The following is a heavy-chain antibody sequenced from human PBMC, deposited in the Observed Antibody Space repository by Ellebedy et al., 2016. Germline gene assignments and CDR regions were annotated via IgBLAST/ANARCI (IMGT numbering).Heavy chain of an antibody. D-gene: IGHD6-13*01. J-gene: IGHJ5*02. V-gene: IGHV1-69*13. CDR2: IVPIFGTP. CDR3: ARTPVATNMYSSTYYNWFDP. CDR1: GGTFNDYA. Sequence: SVKVSXKASGGTFNDYAFSWVRQAPGQGLEWMGGIVPIFGTPKYAQNFRGRVAISADQSTSTVYMGLSSLRSEDTAVYYCARTPVATNMYSSTYYNWFDPWGQGTLVTVSS.